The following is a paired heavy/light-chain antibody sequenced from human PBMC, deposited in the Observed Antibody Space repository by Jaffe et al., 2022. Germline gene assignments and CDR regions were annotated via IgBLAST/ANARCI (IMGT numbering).Light chain of an antibody. Sequence: DIQMTQSPSTLSASVGDRVTITCRASQSISSWLAWYQQKPGKAPKLLIYKASSLESGVPSRFSGSGSGTEFTLTISSLQPDDFATYYCQQYNSYPTFGQGTRLEIK. J-gene: IGKJ5*01. V-gene: IGKV1-5*03. CDR1: QSISSW. CDR3: QQYNSYPT. CDR2: KAS.
Heavy chain of an antibody. CDR2: IYYSGST. J-gene: IGHJ6*03. CDR3: ASPYGDYVGARGYYYYMDV. V-gene: IGHV4-39*01. Sequence: QLQLQESGPGLVKPSETLSLTCTVSGGSISSSSYYWGWIRQPPGKGLEWIGSIYYSGSTYYNPSLKSRVTISVDTSKNQFSLKLSSVTAADTAVYYCASPYGDYVGARGYYYYMDVWGKGTTVTVSS. CDR1: GGSISSSSYY. D-gene: IGHD4-17*01.